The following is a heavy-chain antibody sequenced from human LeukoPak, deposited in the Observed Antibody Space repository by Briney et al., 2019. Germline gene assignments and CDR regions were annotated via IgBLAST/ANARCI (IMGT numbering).Heavy chain of an antibody. CDR1: GYTFTGYY. V-gene: IGHV1-2*02. CDR3: ARDRNGIVVVPAATDFDY. CDR2: INPNSGGT. Sequence: ASVKVSCKASGYTFTGYYMHWVRQAPGQGLEWMGWINPNSGGTNYAQKLQGRVTMTTDTSTSTAYMELRSLRSDDTAVYYCARDRNGIVVVPAATDFDYWGQGTLVTVSS. D-gene: IGHD2-2*01. J-gene: IGHJ4*02.